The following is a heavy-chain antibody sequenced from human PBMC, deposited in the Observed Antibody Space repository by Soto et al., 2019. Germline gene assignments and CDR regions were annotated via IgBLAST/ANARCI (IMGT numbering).Heavy chain of an antibody. Sequence: QLQLQESGSGLVKPSQTLSLTCAVSGGSISSGGYSWRWIRHPPGKGLEWIGYIYHSGSTYYNPSLKSRVTISVDRSKNQFSLKLSSVTAADTAVYYCARDWHGGVDYWGQGTLVTVSS. CDR3: ARDWHGGVDY. CDR1: GGSISSGGYS. D-gene: IGHD3-10*01. V-gene: IGHV4-30-2*01. J-gene: IGHJ4*02. CDR2: IYHSGST.